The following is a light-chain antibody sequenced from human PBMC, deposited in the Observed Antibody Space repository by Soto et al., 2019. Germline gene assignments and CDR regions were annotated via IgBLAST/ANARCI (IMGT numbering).Light chain of an antibody. CDR2: DAS. CDR3: QQRSNWPT. Sequence: EIVLTQSPATLSLSPGERATLSCRASQSVSSYLAWYQQKPGQAPRLLIYDASTRPTGIPARFSGSGSGTDFTLTISSLEPDYFALYYCQQRSNWPTFGGGTKVEIK. J-gene: IGKJ4*01. CDR1: QSVSSY. V-gene: IGKV3-11*01.